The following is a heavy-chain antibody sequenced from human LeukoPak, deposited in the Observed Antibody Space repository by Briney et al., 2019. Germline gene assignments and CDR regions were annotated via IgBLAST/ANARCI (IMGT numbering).Heavy chain of an antibody. V-gene: IGHV1-18*04. J-gene: IGHJ4*02. Sequence: GASVKVSCKASGYTFTSYGISWVRQAPGQGLEWMGWISAYNGNTNYAQKLQGSVTMTTDTSTSTAYMELRSLRSDDTAVYCCARDRALFYYGSGSYSIDYWGQGTLVTVSS. D-gene: IGHD3-10*01. CDR1: GYTFTSYG. CDR3: ARDRALFYYGSGSYSIDY. CDR2: ISAYNGNT.